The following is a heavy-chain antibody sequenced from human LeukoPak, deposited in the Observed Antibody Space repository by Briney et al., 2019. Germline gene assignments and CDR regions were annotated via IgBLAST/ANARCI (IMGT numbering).Heavy chain of an antibody. D-gene: IGHD2-21*01. CDR2: IKIDGSEK. V-gene: IGHV3-7*01. CDR3: VKYGGDLGVAFDC. CDR1: GLTFSNYW. Sequence: GGSLRLSCAASGLTFSNYWMSWVRQGPGKGLEWVANIKIDGSEKNYVDSVKGRFTISRDNAKNSLYLQMNSLRAEDTAVYYCVKYGGDLGVAFDCWGQGTLVTVSS. J-gene: IGHJ4*02.